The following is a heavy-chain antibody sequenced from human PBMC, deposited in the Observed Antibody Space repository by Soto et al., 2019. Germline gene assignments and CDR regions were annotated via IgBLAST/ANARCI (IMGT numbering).Heavy chain of an antibody. Sequence: QVQLVESGGGLVKPGGSLRLSCAASGFTFSDYYTSWIRQAPGKGLEWVSHISSSSIYTKYADSVEGRFTISRDNAKNSLYLQMNSLRAEDTAVYYCASGCDWLNIWGQGTLVTVSS. CDR1: GFTFSDYY. CDR3: ASGCDWLNI. D-gene: IGHD3-9*01. J-gene: IGHJ4*02. CDR2: ISSSSIYT. V-gene: IGHV3-11*06.